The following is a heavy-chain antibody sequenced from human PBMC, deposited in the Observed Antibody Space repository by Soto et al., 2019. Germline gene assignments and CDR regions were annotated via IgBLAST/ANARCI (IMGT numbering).Heavy chain of an antibody. Sequence: QVQLVQSGPEVKKPGTSVKVSCKASEFTFTTATVQWVRQARGQSLEWIGWIVGGSGHTNYAEKFQDRVTITRDVSTEAAYMELTNLRSEDTAAYYCATDWGGGGDCPLDYWGQGTLVTVSS. V-gene: IGHV1-58*01. D-gene: IGHD2-21*02. J-gene: IGHJ4*02. CDR3: ATDWGGGGDCPLDY. CDR2: IVGGSGHT. CDR1: EFTFTTAT.